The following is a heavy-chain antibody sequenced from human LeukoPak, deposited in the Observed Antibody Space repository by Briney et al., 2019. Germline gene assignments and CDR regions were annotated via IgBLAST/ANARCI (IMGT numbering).Heavy chain of an antibody. CDR2: IKQDGSEK. D-gene: IGHD2-15*01. J-gene: IGHJ4*02. V-gene: IGHV3-7*03. Sequence: PGGSLRLSCTASGFPFSDRWISWVRQAPGRGLEWVANIKQDGSEKSYADSVKGRFTISRDNAKNSLYLQVNSLRAEDTAVYYCAKDRSSGGSCYNYWGQGTLVTVSS. CDR3: AKDRSSGGSCYNY. CDR1: GFPFSDRW.